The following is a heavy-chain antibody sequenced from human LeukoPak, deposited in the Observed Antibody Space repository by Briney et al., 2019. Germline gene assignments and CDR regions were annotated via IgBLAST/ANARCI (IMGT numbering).Heavy chain of an antibody. CDR2: ISGSGGST. J-gene: IGHJ4*02. V-gene: IGHV3-23*01. D-gene: IGHD3-9*01. CDR1: GFTSSSYA. Sequence: GGSLRLSCAASGFTSSSYAMSWVRQAPGKGLEWVSAISGSGGSTYYADSVKGRFTISRDNSKNTLYLQMNSLRAEDTAVYYCAKNIYDILTGYNYWGQGTLVSVSS. CDR3: AKNIYDILTGYNY.